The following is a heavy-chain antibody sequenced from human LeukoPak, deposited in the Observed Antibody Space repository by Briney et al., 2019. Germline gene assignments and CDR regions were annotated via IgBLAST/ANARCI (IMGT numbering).Heavy chain of an antibody. CDR2: ISSRSSYI. V-gene: IGHV3-21*01. Sequence: GGSLRLSCAASGFTFSSYSMNWVRQAPGKGLEWVSSISSRSSYIYYADSVKGRFTISRDNAKNSLYLQMNSLRAEDTAVYYCARDTNWGSIAFDIWGQGTMVTVSS. CDR1: GFTFSSYS. CDR3: ARDTNWGSIAFDI. J-gene: IGHJ3*02. D-gene: IGHD7-27*01.